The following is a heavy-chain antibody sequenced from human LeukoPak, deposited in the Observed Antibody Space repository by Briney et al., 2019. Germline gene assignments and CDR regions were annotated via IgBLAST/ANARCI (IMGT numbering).Heavy chain of an antibody. CDR3: AKDLVPAALDAFDI. V-gene: IGHV3-9*01. Sequence: GGSLRLSCAASGFTFDDYAMHWVRQAPGKGLEWVSGISWNSGSIGYADSVKGRFTISRDNAKNSLYLQTNSLRAEDTALYYCAKDLVPAALDAFDIWGQGTMVTVSS. CDR2: ISWNSGSI. J-gene: IGHJ3*02. D-gene: IGHD2-2*01. CDR1: GFTFDDYA.